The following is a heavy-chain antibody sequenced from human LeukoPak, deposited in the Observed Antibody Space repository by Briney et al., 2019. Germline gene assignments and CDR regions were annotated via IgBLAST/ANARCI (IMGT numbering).Heavy chain of an antibody. J-gene: IGHJ4*02. D-gene: IGHD3-22*01. Sequence: GGSLRLSCAASGFTFSSYWMSWVRQAPGKELEWVANIKQDGSEKYYVDSVKGRFTISRDNAKNSLYLQMNSLRAEDTAVYYCARSYYYDSSGYYLYWGQGTLVTVSS. V-gene: IGHV3-7*03. CDR2: IKQDGSEK. CDR1: GFTFSSYW. CDR3: ARSYYYDSSGYYLY.